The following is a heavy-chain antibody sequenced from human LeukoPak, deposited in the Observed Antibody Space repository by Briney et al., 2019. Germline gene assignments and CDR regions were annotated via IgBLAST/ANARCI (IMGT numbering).Heavy chain of an antibody. CDR1: GFTISSDA. Sequence: GGSLRLSCVASGFTISSDAMTWVRQAPGKGLEWVSASSGPNTFYAGSVRGRFTISRDDSKNTLYLQMSSLRAEDTAVYYCAKRRSRNTGPFASWGQGILVTVSP. J-gene: IGHJ4*02. D-gene: IGHD5-18*01. V-gene: IGHV3-23*01. CDR3: AKRRSRNTGPFAS. CDR2: SSGPNT.